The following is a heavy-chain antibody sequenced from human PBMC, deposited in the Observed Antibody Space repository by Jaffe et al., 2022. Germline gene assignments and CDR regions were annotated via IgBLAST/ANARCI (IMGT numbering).Heavy chain of an antibody. V-gene: IGHV5-51*03. CDR2: IHPGDSQI. J-gene: IGHJ6*03. CDR3: ARRVPEDVVFVSAHYYYYMDV. D-gene: IGHD3-16*01. CDR1: GYRFLNFW. Sequence: EVQLVQSGAQVKKPGETLKIACQTSGYRFLNFWIVWVRQVPGKGLEWMGSIHPGDSQIRYRPSFQGQVTISADKSISTVYMQWTTLKASDTAMYFCARRVPEDVVFVSAHYYYYMDVWGKGTTVTVSS.